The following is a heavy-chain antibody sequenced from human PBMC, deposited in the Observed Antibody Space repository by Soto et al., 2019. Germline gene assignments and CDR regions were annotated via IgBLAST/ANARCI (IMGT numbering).Heavy chain of an antibody. D-gene: IGHD6-19*01. J-gene: IGHJ4*02. CDR1: GGSISSYY. CDR2: IYYSGST. Sequence: SETLSLTXTVSGGSISSYYWSWIRQPPGKGLEWIGYIYYSGSTNYNPSLKSRVTISVDTSKNQFSLKLSSVTAADTAVYYCARVRWTVAGPGHFDYWGQGTLVTVSS. CDR3: ARVRWTVAGPGHFDY. V-gene: IGHV4-59*01.